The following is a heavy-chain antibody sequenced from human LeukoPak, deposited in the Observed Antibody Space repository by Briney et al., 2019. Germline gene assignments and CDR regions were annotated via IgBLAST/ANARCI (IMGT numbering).Heavy chain of an antibody. J-gene: IGHJ5*02. CDR3: AGSRGYCSGGSCYGRGWFDP. D-gene: IGHD2-15*01. CDR2: ISAYNGNT. V-gene: IGHV1-18*01. CDR1: GYTFTSYG. Sequence: ASVKVSCKASGYTFTSYGISWVRQAPGQGLEWMGWISAYNGNTNYAQKLQGRVTMTTDTSTSTAYMELSSLRSEDTAVYYCAGSRGYCSGGSCYGRGWFDPWGQGTLVTVSS.